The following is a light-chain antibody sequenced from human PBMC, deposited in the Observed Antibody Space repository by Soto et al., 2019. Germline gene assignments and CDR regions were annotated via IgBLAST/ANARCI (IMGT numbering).Light chain of an antibody. CDR1: SSDVGAYNY. CDR2: DVS. Sequence: QSALTQPRSVSGSPGQSVTISCTGTSSDVGAYNYVSWYQQHPGKAPKVMIYDVSKRPSGDPDRFSGSKSGTTASLTISGLQADDEADYYCCSDAGSDNDVFGSGTKVTVL. V-gene: IGLV2-11*01. CDR3: CSDAGSDNDV. J-gene: IGLJ1*01.